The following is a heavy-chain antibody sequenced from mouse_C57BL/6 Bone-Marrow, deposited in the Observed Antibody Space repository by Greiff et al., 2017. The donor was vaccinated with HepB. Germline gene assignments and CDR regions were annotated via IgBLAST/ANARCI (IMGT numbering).Heavy chain of an antibody. J-gene: IGHJ2*01. Sequence: EVQVVESGGGLVQPGGSLKLSCAASGFTFSDYYMYWVRQTPEKRLEWVAYISNGGGSTYYPDTVKGRFTISRDNAKNTLYLQMSRLKSEDTAMYYCSRQGDYYLDYWGQGTTLTVSS. CDR1: GFTFSDYY. D-gene: IGHD2-13*01. CDR3: SRQGDYYLDY. V-gene: IGHV5-12*01. CDR2: ISNGGGST.